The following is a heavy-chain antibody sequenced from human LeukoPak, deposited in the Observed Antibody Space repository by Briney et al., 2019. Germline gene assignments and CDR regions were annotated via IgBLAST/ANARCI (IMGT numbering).Heavy chain of an antibody. CDR2: ISYDGSNK. CDR1: GFTFSSYA. CDR3: ARDRSGWAYVDY. Sequence: GRSLRLSCAASGFTFSSYAMHWVRQAPGKGLEWVAVISYDGSNKYYADSVKGRFTISRDNSKNTLYLQMNSLRAEDTAVYYCARDRSGWAYVDYWGREPWSPSPQ. D-gene: IGHD6-19*01. V-gene: IGHV3-30-3*01. J-gene: IGHJ4*02.